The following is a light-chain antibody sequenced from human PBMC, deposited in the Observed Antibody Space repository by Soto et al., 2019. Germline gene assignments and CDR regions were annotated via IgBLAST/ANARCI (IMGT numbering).Light chain of an antibody. J-gene: IGKJ5*01. CDR3: QQYGSSLFT. V-gene: IGKV3-20*01. CDR1: QSVNTNY. CDR2: NIS. Sequence: EIVLTQSPGTLSLSPGERATLSCRASQSVNTNYLAWYQQKPGQAPRLLIYNISNRATGIPDRFSGSGSGTDFTLTISRLQPEDFAVYYCQQYGSSLFTFGQGTRLEIK.